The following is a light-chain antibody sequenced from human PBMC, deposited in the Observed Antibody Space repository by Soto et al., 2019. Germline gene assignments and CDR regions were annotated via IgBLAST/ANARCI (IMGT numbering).Light chain of an antibody. CDR3: QQYNIWPPWT. CDR1: QSIATN. J-gene: IGKJ1*01. CDR2: GAS. Sequence: IVLTQSPGTLSLSPGEIATLSCRASQSIATNVAWYQQRPGQAPRLLIYGASTRATGVPARFSGSGSGTDFTLTISSLQSEDFAVYYCQQYNIWPPWTFGQGTKVDIK. V-gene: IGKV3-15*01.